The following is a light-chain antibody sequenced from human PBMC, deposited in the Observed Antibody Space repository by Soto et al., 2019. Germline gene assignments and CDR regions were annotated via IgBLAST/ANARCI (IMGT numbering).Light chain of an antibody. CDR3: CSYTRTSNHYF. J-gene: IGLJ1*01. CDR2: GVR. CDR1: SSDIGGYDY. Sequence: QSALAQPASVSGSPGQSITISCTGTSSDIGGYDYVSWYQQRPGKAPKLMIYGVRYRPSGVSNRFSGSKSGNTASLTIPGLQAEDEAVYYCCSYTRTSNHYFFGRGTKVTVL. V-gene: IGLV2-14*01.